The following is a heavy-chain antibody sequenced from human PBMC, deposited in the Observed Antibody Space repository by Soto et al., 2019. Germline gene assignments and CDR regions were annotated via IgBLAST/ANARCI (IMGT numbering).Heavy chain of an antibody. CDR3: AKFEGHPLEYWYLDF. D-gene: IGHD1-1*01. Sequence: EVQLLESGGGLVQPGGSLRLSCAASGLTFSAYAMGCFRQAPGKGLELVSTIHGGGGATHYADSVKGRFTISRDDSKNTLYAQMNSLRAEDTAVYYCAKFEGHPLEYWYLDFWGRGTLVTVSS. CDR2: IHGGGGAT. J-gene: IGHJ2*01. V-gene: IGHV3-23*01. CDR1: GLTFSAYA.